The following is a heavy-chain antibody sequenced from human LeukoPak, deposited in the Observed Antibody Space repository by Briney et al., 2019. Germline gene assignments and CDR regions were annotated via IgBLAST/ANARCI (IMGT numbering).Heavy chain of an antibody. CDR3: ARGSGYSGYDSVY. D-gene: IGHD5-12*01. CDR1: GYTFSDYY. Sequence: SVKVSCRASGYTFSDYYMHWVRQAPGQGLEWMGRIIPILGIANYAQKFQGRVTITADKSTSTAYMELSSLRSEDTAVYYCARGSGYSGYDSVYWGREPWSPSPQ. V-gene: IGHV1-69*04. J-gene: IGHJ4*02. CDR2: IIPILGIA.